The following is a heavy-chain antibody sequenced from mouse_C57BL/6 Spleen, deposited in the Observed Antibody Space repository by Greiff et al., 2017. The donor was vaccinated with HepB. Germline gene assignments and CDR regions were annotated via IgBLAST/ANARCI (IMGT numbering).Heavy chain of an antibody. CDR3: ARARVERPFDY. CDR1: GYAFSSSW. J-gene: IGHJ2*01. V-gene: IGHV1-82*01. CDR2: IYPGDGDT. D-gene: IGHD1-1*01. Sequence: QVQLQQSGPELVKPGASVKISCKASGYAFSSSWMNWVKQRPGKGLEWIGRIYPGDGDTNYNGKFKGKATLTADKSSSTAYMQRSSLTSEDSAVYCCARARVERPFDYWGQGTTLTVSS.